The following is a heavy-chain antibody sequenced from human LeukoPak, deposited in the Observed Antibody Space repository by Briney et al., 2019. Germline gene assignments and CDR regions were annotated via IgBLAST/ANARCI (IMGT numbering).Heavy chain of an antibody. CDR1: GGTFSSYA. Sequence: SVKVSCKAFGGTFSSYAISWVRQAPGQGLEWMGGIIPIFGTANYAQKFQGRVTITTDESTSTAYMELSSLRSEDTAVYYCARDSTPLAAAGLDAFDIWGQGTMVTVSS. J-gene: IGHJ3*02. D-gene: IGHD6-13*01. CDR3: ARDSTPLAAAGLDAFDI. CDR2: IIPIFGTA. V-gene: IGHV1-69*05.